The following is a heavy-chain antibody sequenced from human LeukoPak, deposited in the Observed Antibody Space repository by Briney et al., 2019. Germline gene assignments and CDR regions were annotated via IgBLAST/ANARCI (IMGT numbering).Heavy chain of an antibody. Sequence: PSETLSLTCTVSGGSITSGSYYWGWIRPYPGKGLEWIGNIYYSGSTYYNPSLKSRVTISVATSKNQFSLKLSSVTAADTAVYYCARYAVGYSGTYFDSWGQGSLVTVSS. J-gene: IGHJ4*02. CDR1: GGSITSGSYY. D-gene: IGHD1-26*01. V-gene: IGHV4-39*01. CDR3: ARYAVGYSGTYFDS. CDR2: IYYSGST.